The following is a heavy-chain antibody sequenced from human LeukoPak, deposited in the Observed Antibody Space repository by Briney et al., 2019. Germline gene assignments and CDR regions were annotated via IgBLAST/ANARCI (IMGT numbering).Heavy chain of an antibody. CDR3: AREGPQKLYYDFWSGPPSYWFDP. D-gene: IGHD3-3*01. V-gene: IGHV3-20*04. Sequence: GGSLRLSCAASGFTFDDYGMSWVRQAPGKGLEWVSGINWNGGSTGYADSVKGRFTISGDNAKNSLYLQMNSLRAEDTAVYYCAREGPQKLYYDFWSGPPSYWFDPWGQGTLVTVSS. J-gene: IGHJ5*02. CDR2: INWNGGST. CDR1: GFTFDDYG.